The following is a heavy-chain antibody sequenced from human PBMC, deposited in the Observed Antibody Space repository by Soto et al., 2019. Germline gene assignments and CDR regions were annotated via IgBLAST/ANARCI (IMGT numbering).Heavy chain of an antibody. J-gene: IGHJ4*02. CDR3: ARRANSVDY. V-gene: IGHV1-8*01. D-gene: IGHD1-1*01. CDR1: GYTFTSYD. Sequence: ASVKVSCKASGYTFTSYDINWVRQAAGQGLEWMGWMNPNSGNTGYAQKFQGRVTMTTNTSISTAYMELSSLNSEGTAVYYCARRANSVDYWGQGTLVTVSS. CDR2: MNPNSGNT.